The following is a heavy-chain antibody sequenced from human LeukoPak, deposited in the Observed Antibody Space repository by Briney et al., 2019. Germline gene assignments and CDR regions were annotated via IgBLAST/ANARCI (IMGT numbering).Heavy chain of an antibody. Sequence: GGSLRLSCAASGFTFSTYSMNWVRQAPGKGMEWLSYISSSSISIYYADSVKGRLTISRDTAKNSVYLHMNSLRAEDTAVYYCARGAARFDYWGQGTLVTVSS. CDR1: GFTFSTYS. CDR3: ARGAARFDY. J-gene: IGHJ4*02. V-gene: IGHV3-48*01. CDR2: ISSSSISI. D-gene: IGHD2-15*01.